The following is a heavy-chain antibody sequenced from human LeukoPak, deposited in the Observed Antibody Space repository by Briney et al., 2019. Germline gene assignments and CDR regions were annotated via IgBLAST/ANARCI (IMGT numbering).Heavy chain of an antibody. CDR3: ARRAYCGGDCDAEEDY. Sequence: GESLKISCKGSGYSFTSYWIGWVRQMPGKGLEWMGIIYPGDSDTRYSPSFQGQVTISADKSISTAYLQWSSLKASDTAMYYCARRAYCGGDCDAEEDYWGQGTLVTVSS. CDR2: IYPGDSDT. D-gene: IGHD2-21*02. J-gene: IGHJ4*02. V-gene: IGHV5-51*01. CDR1: GYSFTSYW.